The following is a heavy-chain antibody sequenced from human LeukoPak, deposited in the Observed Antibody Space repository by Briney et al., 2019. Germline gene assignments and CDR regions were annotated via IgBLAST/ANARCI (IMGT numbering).Heavy chain of an antibody. CDR1: GFTFSSHW. CDR2: IKQDGSEK. D-gene: IGHD3-22*01. J-gene: IGHJ4*02. Sequence: PGGSLGLSCAASGFTFSSHWMSWVRQAPGKGLEWVANIKQDGSEKYYVDSVKGRFTISRDNAKNSLNLQMNSLRAEDTAVYYCARSNYYDSSGYITPIGYWGQGTLVTVSS. CDR3: ARSNYYDSSGYITPIGY. V-gene: IGHV3-7*01.